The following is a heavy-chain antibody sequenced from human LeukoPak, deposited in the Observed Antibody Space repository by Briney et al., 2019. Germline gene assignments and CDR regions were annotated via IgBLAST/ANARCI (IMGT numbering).Heavy chain of an antibody. CDR3: ARDRSSGYPFDY. J-gene: IGHJ4*02. D-gene: IGHD3-22*01. CDR1: GYTFTGYY. Sequence: ASVKVSCKASGYTFTGYYMHWVRQAPGQGLEWMGWINPNSGGTNYAQKFQGRVTMTRDTSISTAYMELSRLRSDGTAVYYCARDRSSGYPFDYWGQGTLVTVSS. V-gene: IGHV1-2*02. CDR2: INPNSGGT.